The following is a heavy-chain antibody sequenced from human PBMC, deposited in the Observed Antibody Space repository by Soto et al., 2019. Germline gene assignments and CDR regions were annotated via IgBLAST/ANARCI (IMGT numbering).Heavy chain of an antibody. Sequence: GGSLRLSCAASGFTVSSNYMSWVRQAPGKGLEWVSIIYIGDNTYYADSVKGRFTISRDNSKNTLYLQMNSLRAEDTAVYYCAREGGGRYSRYMDVWGKGTTVTVSS. CDR3: AREGGGRYSRYMDV. J-gene: IGHJ6*03. CDR2: IYIGDNT. CDR1: GFTVSSNY. V-gene: IGHV3-66*01. D-gene: IGHD1-26*01.